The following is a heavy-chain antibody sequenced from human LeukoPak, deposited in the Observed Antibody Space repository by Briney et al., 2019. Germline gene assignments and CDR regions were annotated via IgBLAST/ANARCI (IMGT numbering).Heavy chain of an antibody. D-gene: IGHD6-13*01. CDR2: MNHSGGA. V-gene: IGHV4-34*01. CDR1: GGSISGHS. J-gene: IGHJ4*02. CDR3: TRWGSWPYDY. Sequence: SETLSLTCAVYGGSISGHSWTWIRQPPGKGLEWIGEMNHSGGANYNPSLESRLTMSVDSSKNQFSLKLSSVSAADTAVYDCTRWGSWPYDYWGQGTLVTVSS.